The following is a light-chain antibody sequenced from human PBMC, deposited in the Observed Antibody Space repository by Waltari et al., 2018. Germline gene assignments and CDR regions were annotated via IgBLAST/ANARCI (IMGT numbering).Light chain of an antibody. J-gene: IGLJ1*01. CDR3: SSYTSSSTLENV. CDR1: SSDVGGYNY. CDR2: EVS. Sequence: QSALTQPASVSGSPGQSITISCTGTSSDVGGYNYVSWYQQHPGKAPKLMIYEVSNRPSWVSNRFSGSKSGNTASLTISGLQAEDEADYYCSSYTSSSTLENVFGTGTKVTVL. V-gene: IGLV2-14*01.